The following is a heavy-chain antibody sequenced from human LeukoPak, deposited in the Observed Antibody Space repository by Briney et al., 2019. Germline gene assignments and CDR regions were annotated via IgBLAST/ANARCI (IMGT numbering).Heavy chain of an antibody. Sequence: SGTLSLTCAVSGGSISSGGYYWSWIWQPPGKGLEWTGYIYHSGSTYYNPSLKSRVTISVDRSKNQFSLKLSSVTAADTAVYYCARAYSFDAFDIWGQGTMVTVSS. CDR3: ARAYSFDAFDI. J-gene: IGHJ3*02. CDR2: IYHSGST. V-gene: IGHV4-30-2*01. CDR1: GGSISSGGYY. D-gene: IGHD5-18*01.